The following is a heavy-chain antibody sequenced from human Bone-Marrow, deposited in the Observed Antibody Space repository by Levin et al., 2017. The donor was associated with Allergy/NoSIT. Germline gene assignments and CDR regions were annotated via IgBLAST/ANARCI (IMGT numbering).Heavy chain of an antibody. Sequence: PMASVKVSCKASGDTFSTHAISWLRQAPGQGLEWVGEIIPFFGTTNYAQKFQGRVTITADKSTSAYMELSSLISDDTAVYYCARCITRDAFDIWGQGTMVTVSS. CDR2: IIPFFGTT. J-gene: IGHJ3*02. CDR3: ARCITRDAFDI. CDR1: GDTFSTHA. V-gene: IGHV1-69*06. D-gene: IGHD2-2*01.